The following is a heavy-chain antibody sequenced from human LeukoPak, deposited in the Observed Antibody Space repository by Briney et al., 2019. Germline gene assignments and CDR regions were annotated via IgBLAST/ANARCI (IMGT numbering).Heavy chain of an antibody. CDR1: GYTFTGYY. J-gene: IGHJ5*02. CDR2: INPNSGGT. V-gene: IGHV1-2*02. CDR3: ARDLAKLYEYYAPWFDP. Sequence: ASVKVSCKASGYTFTGYYMHWVRQAPGQGLEWMGWINPNSGGTNYAQKFQGRVTMTRDTSISTAYMELSRLRSDDTAVYYCARDLAKLYEYYAPWFDPWGQGTLVTVSS. D-gene: IGHD5/OR15-5a*01.